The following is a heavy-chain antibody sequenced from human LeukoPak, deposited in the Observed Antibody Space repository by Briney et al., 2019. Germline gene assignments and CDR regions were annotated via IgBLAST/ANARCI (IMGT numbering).Heavy chain of an antibody. J-gene: IGHJ3*02. D-gene: IGHD2-2*01. CDR1: GGSISGFY. CDR2: IYYSGST. CDR3: ARVSNAFSSTGAFDI. V-gene: IGHV4-59*01. Sequence: SETLSLTCTVPGGSISGFYWIWIRQPPGKALEWIGYIYYSGSTNYNPSLKSRAALSVDTSKNQFSLKLSSVTAADTALYYCARVSNAFSSTGAFDIWGQGTMVTVSS.